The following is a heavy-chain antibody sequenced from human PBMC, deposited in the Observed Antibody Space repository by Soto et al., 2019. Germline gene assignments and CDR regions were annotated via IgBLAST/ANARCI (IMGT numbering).Heavy chain of an antibody. CDR1: GGSISSYY. J-gene: IGHJ6*03. CDR2: IYYSGST. CDR3: ARGVNWNYVYYYMDV. D-gene: IGHD1-7*01. V-gene: IGHV4-59*01. Sequence: SETLSLTCTVSGGSISSYYWSWIRQPPGKGLEWIGYIYYSGSTNYNPSLKSRVTISVDTSKNQFSLKLSSVTAADTAVYYCARGVNWNYVYYYMDVWGKGTTVTVSS.